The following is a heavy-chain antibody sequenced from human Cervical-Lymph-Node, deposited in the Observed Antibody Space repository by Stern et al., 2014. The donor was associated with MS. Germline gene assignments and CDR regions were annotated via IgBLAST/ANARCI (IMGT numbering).Heavy chain of an antibody. Sequence: EMQLVESGGELVKPGGSLRLSCAASGFNFSIAWMSWVRQAPGKGLEWIGRIKSKTDGGTTDYAAPVEGRFTMSREDSKNMLYLQMTSLKTEDTAVYYCTTDGRTDYWGQGTLVTVSS. CDR2: IKSKTDGGTT. CDR3: TTDGRTDY. J-gene: IGHJ4*02. D-gene: IGHD1-1*01. CDR1: GFNFSIAW. V-gene: IGHV3-15*01.